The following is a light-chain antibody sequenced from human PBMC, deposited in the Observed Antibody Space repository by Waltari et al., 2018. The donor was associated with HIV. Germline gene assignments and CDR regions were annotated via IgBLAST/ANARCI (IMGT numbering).Light chain of an antibody. V-gene: IGKV1-5*03. Sequence: DIQMTQSPSTLSASVGDRVTITCRASQSIDTSLAWYQQKPRTAPKVLIYRASGLESGVPSRFSGSGSGTEFTLTITSLQPDDFATYYCQNYKRYPFTFGPGTKVDIK. CDR2: RAS. J-gene: IGKJ3*01. CDR1: QSIDTS. CDR3: QNYKRYPFT.